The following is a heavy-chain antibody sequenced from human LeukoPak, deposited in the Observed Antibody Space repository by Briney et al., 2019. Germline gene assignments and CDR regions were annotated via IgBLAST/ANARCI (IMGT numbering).Heavy chain of an antibody. CDR2: IYYSGST. V-gene: IGHV4-61*08. Sequence: ASETLSLTCTVSGGSISSGGYYWSWIRQHPGKGLEWIGYIYYSGSTNYNPSLKSRVTISVDTSKNQFSLKLSSVTAADTAVYYCAREFEGNYMDVWGKGTTVTVSS. CDR1: GGSISSGGYY. CDR3: AREFEGNYMDV. J-gene: IGHJ6*03.